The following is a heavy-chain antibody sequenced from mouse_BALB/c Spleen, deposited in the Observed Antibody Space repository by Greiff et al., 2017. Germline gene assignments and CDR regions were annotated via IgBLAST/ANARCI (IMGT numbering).Heavy chain of an antibody. J-gene: IGHJ4*01. CDR1: GFNIKDTY. CDR3: ARQDDGYFYYAMDY. CDR2: IDPANGNT. D-gene: IGHD2-3*01. Sequence: VQLQQSGAELVKPGASVKLSCTASGFNIKDTYMHWVKQRPEQGLEWIGRIDPANGNTKYDPKFQGKATITADTSSNTAYLQLSSLTSEDTAVYYCARQDDGYFYYAMDYWGQGTSVTVSS. V-gene: IGHV14-3*02.